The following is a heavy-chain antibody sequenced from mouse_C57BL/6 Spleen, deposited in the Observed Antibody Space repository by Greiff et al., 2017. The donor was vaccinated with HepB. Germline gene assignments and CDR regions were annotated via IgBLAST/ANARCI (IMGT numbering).Heavy chain of an antibody. CDR2: IYPRSGNT. D-gene: IGHD2-1*01. Sequence: LVESGAELARPGASVKLSCKASGYTFTSYGISWVKQRTGQGLEWIGEIYPRSGNTYYNEKFKGKATLTADKSSSTAYMELRSLTSEDSAVYFCAREGDYYGLYYYAMDYWGQGTSVTVSS. CDR3: AREGDYYGLYYYAMDY. CDR1: GYTFTSYG. V-gene: IGHV1-81*01. J-gene: IGHJ4*01.